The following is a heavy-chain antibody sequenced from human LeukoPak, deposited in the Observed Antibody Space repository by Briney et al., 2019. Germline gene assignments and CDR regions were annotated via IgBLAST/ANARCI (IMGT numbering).Heavy chain of an antibody. CDR2: ITPAGSEK. CDR1: RFTFSTNW. CDR3: VSGGDSGY. J-gene: IGHJ4*02. Sequence: AGGSLRLSCAASRFTFSTNWMGWVRQAPGKGLEWVASITPAGSEKYYANSMKGRFTISRDNAKNSLFLQMNSLRADDTGVYFCVSGGDSGYWGQGTLVTVSS. D-gene: IGHD2-21*02. V-gene: IGHV3-7*03.